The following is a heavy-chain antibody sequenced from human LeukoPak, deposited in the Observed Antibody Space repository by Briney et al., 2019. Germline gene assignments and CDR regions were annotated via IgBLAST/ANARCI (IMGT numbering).Heavy chain of an antibody. CDR1: GYTFTNYA. J-gene: IGHJ4*02. CDR2: INAGNGNT. D-gene: IGHD3-10*01. Sequence: ASVKASCQASGYTFTNYAVHWVRQAPGQRLEWMGWINAGNGNTEYSQNFQDRVTITRDTSATTAYMELSSLRSEDTAVYYCARGSYFYGSGSFMGSDYWGQGTLVTVSS. CDR3: ARGSYFYGSGSFMGSDY. V-gene: IGHV1-3*01.